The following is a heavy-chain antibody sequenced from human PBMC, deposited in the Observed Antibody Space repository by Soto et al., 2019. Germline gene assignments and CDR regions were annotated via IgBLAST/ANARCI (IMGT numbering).Heavy chain of an antibody. Sequence: GGSLRLSCAASGFTFTTYGMNWVRQAPGKGLEWVAVISYDGSNKLYADSVRGRFAISRDNSKNTLYLQMDSLRPEDTAVYYCAKDRGYRSSHICFNIPDFDYWGQGAPVTVSS. CDR1: GFTFTTYG. J-gene: IGHJ4*02. V-gene: IGHV3-30*18. CDR3: AKDRGYRSSHICFNIPDFDY. CDR2: ISYDGSNK. D-gene: IGHD2-2*01.